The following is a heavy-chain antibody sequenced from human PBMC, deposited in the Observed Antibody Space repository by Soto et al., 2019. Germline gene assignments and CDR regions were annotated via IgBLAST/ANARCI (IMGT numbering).Heavy chain of an antibody. V-gene: IGHV4-59*01. J-gene: IGHJ4*02. CDR2: IYYSGST. D-gene: IGHD3-22*01. Sequence: PSETLSLTCTVSGGSINNYYWSWIRQPPGKGLEWIGYIYYSGSTKYNPSLKSRVTISVDTSNNQLSLNLNSVTAADTAIYYCARHHDRSGYYFDYWGQGTLVTVSS. CDR1: GGSINNYY. CDR3: ARHHDRSGYYFDY.